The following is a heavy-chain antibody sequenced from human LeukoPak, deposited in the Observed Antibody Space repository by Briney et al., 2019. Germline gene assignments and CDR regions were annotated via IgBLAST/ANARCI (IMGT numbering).Heavy chain of an antibody. CDR3: GRDLGRAEHYFDY. D-gene: IGHD1-26*01. J-gene: IGHJ4*02. CDR1: GYTFTSYY. CDR2: INPSGGST. V-gene: IGHV1-46*03. Sequence: GASVKVSCKASGYTFTSYYMHWARQAPGQGLEWMGIINPSGGSTSYAQMFQGRVTMTRDTSTSTVYMELSSLRSEDTAVYYCGRDLGRAEHYFDYWGQGTLVTVSS.